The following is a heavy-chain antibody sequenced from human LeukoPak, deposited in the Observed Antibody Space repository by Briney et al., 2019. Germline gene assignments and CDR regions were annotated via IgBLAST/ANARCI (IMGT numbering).Heavy chain of an antibody. CDR3: ARSLRFPNYHYYYMDV. Sequence: SETLSLTCAVYGGSSSGYYWSWIRQPPGKGLEWIGENNHSGSTNYNPSLKSRVTISVDTSKNQFSLKLSSVTAADTAVYYCARSLRFPNYHYYYMDVWGKGTTVTVSS. CDR1: GGSSSGYY. D-gene: IGHD3-3*01. V-gene: IGHV4-34*01. CDR2: NNHSGST. J-gene: IGHJ6*03.